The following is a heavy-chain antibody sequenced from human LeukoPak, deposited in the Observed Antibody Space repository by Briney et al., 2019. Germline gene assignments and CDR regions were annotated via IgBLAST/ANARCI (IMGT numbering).Heavy chain of an antibody. CDR3: ARDPRDGDSSGWYYFDY. D-gene: IGHD6-19*01. Sequence: PGGALRLSCSASGFNFSSYRMPWVRQAPGKGLVWVPRFNRDRSSTSYAGSVKGRLTTSRDNAKNTLYLQMNSLRAEDTAVYYCARDPRDGDSSGWYYFDYWGQGTLVTVSS. CDR1: GFNFSSYR. CDR2: FNRDRSST. V-gene: IGHV3-74*01. J-gene: IGHJ4*02.